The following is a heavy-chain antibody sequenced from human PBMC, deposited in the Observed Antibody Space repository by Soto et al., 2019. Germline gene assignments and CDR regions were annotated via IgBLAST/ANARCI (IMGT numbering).Heavy chain of an antibody. CDR3: ASDSGWSTLGY. V-gene: IGHV1-3*05. CDR1: GYTFTSYA. Sequence: QVQLVQSGAEEKKPGASVKVSCKASGYTFTSYAMHWVRQAPGQRLEWMGWINAGNGNTKYSQKFQGRVTITRDTSASTDYMELSSLRSEDTAVYYCASDSGWSTLGYWGQGTLVTVSS. J-gene: IGHJ4*02. CDR2: INAGNGNT. D-gene: IGHD3-10*01.